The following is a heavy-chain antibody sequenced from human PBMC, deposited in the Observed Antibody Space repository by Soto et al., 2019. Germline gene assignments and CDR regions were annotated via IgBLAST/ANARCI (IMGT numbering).Heavy chain of an antibody. CDR1: GFTFSSYA. CDR2: ISYDGSNK. J-gene: IGHJ4*02. Sequence: QVQLVESGGGVVQPGRSLRLSCAASGFTFSSYAMHWVRQAPGKGLQWVAVISYDGSNKYYEDSVKGRFTISRDNSKNTLYLQINRLRAEDTAVYYCARDFQNYSDYWGQGTLVTVSS. V-gene: IGHV3-30-3*01. CDR3: ARDFQNYSDY.